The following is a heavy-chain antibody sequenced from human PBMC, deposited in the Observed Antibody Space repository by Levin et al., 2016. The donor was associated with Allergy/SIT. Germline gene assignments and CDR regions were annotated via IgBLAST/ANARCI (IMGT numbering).Heavy chain of an antibody. V-gene: IGHV4-39*01. D-gene: IGHD2-21*02. CDR3: ARVASLVTTDAFDI. J-gene: IGHJ3*02. CDR2: IYYSGST. Sequence: RQVPGKGLEWIGSIYYSGSTYYNPSLKSRVTISVDTSKNQFSLKLSSVTAADTAVYYCARVASLVTTDAFDIWGQGTMVTVSS.